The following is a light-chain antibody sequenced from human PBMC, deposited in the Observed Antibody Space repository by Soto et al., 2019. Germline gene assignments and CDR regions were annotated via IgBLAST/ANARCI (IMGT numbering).Light chain of an antibody. Sequence: QAVVTQEPSFSVSPGVTVTLTCGLSSGSVSTGNNPSWYQQTPGQAPRTLIYNTVIRSSGVPDRFSGSILGNKAALTITGARAEDDSHYYCALYLGSGVWRLGAGTKLTVL. CDR1: SGSVSTGNN. V-gene: IGLV8-61*01. CDR2: NTV. CDR3: ALYLGSGVWR. J-gene: IGLJ2*01.